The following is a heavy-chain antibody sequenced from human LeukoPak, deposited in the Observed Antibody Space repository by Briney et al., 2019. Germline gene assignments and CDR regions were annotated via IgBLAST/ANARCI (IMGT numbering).Heavy chain of an antibody. Sequence: SETLSLTCTVSGGSISSGGYYWSWIRQHPGKGLEWIGYIYYSGSTYYNPSLKSRVTISVDTSKNQFSLKLSSVTAADTAVYYCARALDTYYYDSTRYFDYWGQGTLVTVSS. CDR1: GGSISSGGYY. J-gene: IGHJ4*02. CDR2: IYYSGST. V-gene: IGHV4-31*03. D-gene: IGHD3-22*01. CDR3: ARALDTYYYDSTRYFDY.